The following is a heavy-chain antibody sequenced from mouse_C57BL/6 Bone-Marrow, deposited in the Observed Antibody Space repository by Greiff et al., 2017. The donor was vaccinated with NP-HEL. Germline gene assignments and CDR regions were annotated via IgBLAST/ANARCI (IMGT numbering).Heavy chain of an antibody. Sequence: QVQLKQSGAELAKPGASVKLSCKASGYTFTSYWMHWVKQRPGQGLEWIGYINPSGGYTKYNQKLKDKATLTADKSSSTAYMQLSSLTYEESTVYYCGGRRLRRGDYFDYGGRGTTLTVSS. CDR2: INPSGGYT. J-gene: IGHJ2*01. CDR1: GYTFTSYW. CDR3: GGRRLRRGDYFDY. V-gene: IGHV1-7*01. D-gene: IGHD2-2*01.